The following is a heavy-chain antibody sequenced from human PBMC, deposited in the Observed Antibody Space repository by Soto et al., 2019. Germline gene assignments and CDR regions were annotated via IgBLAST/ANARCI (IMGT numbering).Heavy chain of an antibody. CDR3: ARDQQKYNPSFYHYYAMDL. CDR2: IIPIFGTA. V-gene: IGHV1-69*06. J-gene: IGHJ6*02. CDR1: GGTFSSYA. D-gene: IGHD1-20*01. Sequence: ASVKVSCKASGGTFSSYAISWVRQAPGQGLEWMGGIIPIFGTANYAQKFQGRVTITADTSIGTAYLELTGLKSDDTAIYYCARDQQKYNPSFYHYYAMDLWGQGTTVTVSS.